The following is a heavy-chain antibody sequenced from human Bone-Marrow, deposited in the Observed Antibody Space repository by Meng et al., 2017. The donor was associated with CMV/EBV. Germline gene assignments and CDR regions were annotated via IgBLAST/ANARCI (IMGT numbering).Heavy chain of an antibody. J-gene: IGHJ4*02. V-gene: IGHV4-39*07. CDR2: LFYDGAT. D-gene: IGHD1-7*01. CDR3: ARELRNWDFQSGGDY. CDR1: GGSIITTNYF. Sequence: GSLRLSCTVSGGSIITTNYFWAWIRQPPGKGLEWIGSLFYDGATQYNPSLKSRVALSVATSKNQFSLRLNFVTAADTAIYYCARELRNWDFQSGGDYWGQGTLFTVSS.